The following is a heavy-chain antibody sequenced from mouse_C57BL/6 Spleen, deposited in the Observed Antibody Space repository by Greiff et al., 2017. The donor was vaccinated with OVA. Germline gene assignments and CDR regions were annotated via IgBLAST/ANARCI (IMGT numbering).Heavy chain of an antibody. J-gene: IGHJ2*01. D-gene: IGHD1-1*01. CDR1: GFTFSSYT. CDR2: ISGGGGNT. CDR3: ARNYYGLYYFDY. Sequence: EVMLVESGGGLVKPGGSLKLSCAASGFTFSSYTMSWVRQTPEKRLEWVATISGGGGNTYYPDSVKGRFTISRDNAKNTLYLQMSSLRSEDTALYYCARNYYGLYYFDYWGQGTTLIVSS. V-gene: IGHV5-9*01.